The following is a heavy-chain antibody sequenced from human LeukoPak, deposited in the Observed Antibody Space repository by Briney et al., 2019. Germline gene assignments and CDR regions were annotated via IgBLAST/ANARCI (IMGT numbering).Heavy chain of an antibody. V-gene: IGHV4-59*04. J-gene: IGHJ6*03. CDR3: ATLPNDFWSSLHYYYMDV. CDR1: GGSISSYY. Sequence: SETLSLTCTVSGGSISSYYWSWVRQPPGKGLEWIGYIYYSGSTYYNPSLKSRVTISVDTSKNQFSLKLSSATAADTAVYYCATLPNDFWSSLHYYYMDVWGKGTTVTVSS. D-gene: IGHD3-3*01. CDR2: IYYSGST.